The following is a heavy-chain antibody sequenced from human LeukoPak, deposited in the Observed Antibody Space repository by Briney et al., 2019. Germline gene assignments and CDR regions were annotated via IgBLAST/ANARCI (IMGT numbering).Heavy chain of an antibody. CDR2: IYPGDSDT. V-gene: IGHV5-51*01. J-gene: IGHJ6*02. D-gene: IGHD2-2*01. CDR3: ARLSFDPCGMDV. CDR1: GYSFTSYW. Sequence: GESLKISCKGSGYSFTSYWVGWVRQMPGKGLEWMGIIYPGDSDTRYSPSFQGQVTISADKSISTAYMELSRLRSDDTAVYYCARLSFDPCGMDVWGQGTTVTVSS.